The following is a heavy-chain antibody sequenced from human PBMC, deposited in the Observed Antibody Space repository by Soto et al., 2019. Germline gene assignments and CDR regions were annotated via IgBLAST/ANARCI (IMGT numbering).Heavy chain of an antibody. D-gene: IGHD4-17*01. CDR1: GFTFDDYT. J-gene: IGHJ6*02. CDR2: ISWNGGST. V-gene: IGHV3-43*01. CDR3: VKDMAYDDYVANYYYGMDV. Sequence: GGSLRLSCAASGFTFDDYTMHWVRQVPGKGLEWVSLISWNGGSTYYAESVKGRFTISRDNSKNSLYLQMNSLRTEDTAFYYCVKDMAYDDYVANYYYGMDVWGQGTTVTVSS.